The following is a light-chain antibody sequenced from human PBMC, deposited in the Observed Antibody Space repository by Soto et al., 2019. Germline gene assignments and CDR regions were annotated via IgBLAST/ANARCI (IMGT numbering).Light chain of an antibody. Sequence: QSALTQPPSASGSPGQSVTLSCPGTSSDVGGYNYVSWYQQHPGKAPKLMIYDVSKRPSGVPDRFSGSKSGNTASLTVSGLQAEDEADYYCSSYAGTNSHYVFGTGTKVTVL. CDR1: SSDVGGYNY. CDR2: DVS. V-gene: IGLV2-8*01. CDR3: SSYAGTNSHYV. J-gene: IGLJ1*01.